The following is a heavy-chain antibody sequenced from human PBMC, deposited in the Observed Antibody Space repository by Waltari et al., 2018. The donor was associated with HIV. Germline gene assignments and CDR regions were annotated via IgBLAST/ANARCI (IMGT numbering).Heavy chain of an antibody. CDR2: ISSDGSTT. V-gene: IGHV3-74*01. J-gene: IGHJ3*02. Sequence: EVQLVESGGGLVQPGGSLRLSCAASGFTFRSYWMHWVRQAPGKGLLWVSCISSDGSTTNYADSVKGRLTISRDNAKNTLYLQMNSLRADDTAVYYWARENTMTYYDALDIWGQGTMVTVSS. CDR3: ARENTMTYYDALDI. CDR1: GFTFRSYW. D-gene: IGHD4-17*01.